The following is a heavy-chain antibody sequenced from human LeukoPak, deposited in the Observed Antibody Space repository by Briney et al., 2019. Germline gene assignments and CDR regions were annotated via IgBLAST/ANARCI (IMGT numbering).Heavy chain of an antibody. V-gene: IGHV7-4-1*02. D-gene: IGHD6-13*01. CDR3: AREGAAGRWKLDY. J-gene: IGHJ4*02. Sequence: ASVKVSCKASGYTFTTYTMNWVRQAPGQGLEWMGWINTNTGNPTYAQGFTGRFVFSLDTSVSTAYLQLSSLKAEATAVYYCAREGAAGRWKLDYWDQGTLLTVSS. CDR2: INTNTGNP. CDR1: GYTFTTYT.